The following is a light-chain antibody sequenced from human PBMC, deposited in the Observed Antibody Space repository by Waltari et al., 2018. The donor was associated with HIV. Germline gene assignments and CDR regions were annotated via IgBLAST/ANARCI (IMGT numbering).Light chain of an antibody. J-gene: IGKJ2*01. Sequence: EIVLTQSPATLLLSPGERATLSCRASQSVSIYLAWYQQKPGQPPRLLIYDASNRATAIPARFSGSGSETDVTLTISSLEPEDFAVYYCQQRSRWPPAYTFGQGTKLEIK. V-gene: IGKV3-11*01. CDR1: QSVSIY. CDR2: DAS. CDR3: QQRSRWPPAYT.